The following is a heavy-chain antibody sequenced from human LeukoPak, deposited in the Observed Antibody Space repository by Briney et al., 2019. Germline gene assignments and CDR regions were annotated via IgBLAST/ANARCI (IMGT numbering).Heavy chain of an antibody. CDR3: ARQEQFRDY. CDR2: IYVSGST. J-gene: IGHJ4*02. D-gene: IGHD1/OR15-1a*01. V-gene: IGHV4-4*07. CDR1: GASISSYY. Sequence: SETLSLTCTVSGASISSYYWNWIRQPAGKGLEWIGRIYVSGSTTYNPSLRSRVTMSIDTSKNQVSLTLRSVTAADTAVYYCARQEQFRDYWGQGTLVTVSS.